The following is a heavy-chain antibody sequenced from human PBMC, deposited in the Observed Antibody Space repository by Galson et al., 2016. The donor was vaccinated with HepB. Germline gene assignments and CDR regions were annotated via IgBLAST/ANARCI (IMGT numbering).Heavy chain of an antibody. V-gene: IGHV1-3*04. CDR2: MRTASGNT. CDR1: GDTFTGYT. J-gene: IGHJ4*02. CDR3: ASPSGSSAAGPLFGS. D-gene: IGHD1-26*01. Sequence: VKVSCKASGDTFTGYTIHWLRQAPGQRLEWLGWMRTASGNTKYSQTFQDRVTMTRDVSATTAYMELRSLTSKDTALYYCASPSGSSAAGPLFGSWGQGSLVPVSS.